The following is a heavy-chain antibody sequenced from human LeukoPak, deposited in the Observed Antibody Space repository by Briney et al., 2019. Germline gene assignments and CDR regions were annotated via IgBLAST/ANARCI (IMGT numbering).Heavy chain of an antibody. Sequence: PGGSLRLSCAASRFTFSSYWMHWVRQAPGKGLVWVSRIKRDGRDGSPTNSADSVKGRFTISRDNVKKTLQLQMNSLRAEDTAVYYCARGGSPPEALGDTFDVWAQGTLVTISS. J-gene: IGHJ3*01. CDR3: ARGGSPPEALGDTFDV. D-gene: IGHD1-26*01. CDR1: RFTFSSYW. V-gene: IGHV3-74*01. CDR2: IKRDGRDGSPT.